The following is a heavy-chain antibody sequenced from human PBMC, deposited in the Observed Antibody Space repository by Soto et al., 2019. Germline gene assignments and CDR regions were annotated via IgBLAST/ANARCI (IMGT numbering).Heavy chain of an antibody. V-gene: IGHV4-4*07. D-gene: IGHD3-22*01. Sequence: SEPLSLTCPVSGGSISSYYWSWIRQPAGKGLEWIGRIYTSGSTNYNPSLKSRVTMSVDTSKNQFSLELSSVTAADTALYYCAITYDSSGYYPTAFYYYGMDVWGQGTTVTVSS. CDR3: AITYDSSGYYPTAFYYYGMDV. CDR1: GGSISSYY. J-gene: IGHJ6*02. CDR2: IYTSGST.